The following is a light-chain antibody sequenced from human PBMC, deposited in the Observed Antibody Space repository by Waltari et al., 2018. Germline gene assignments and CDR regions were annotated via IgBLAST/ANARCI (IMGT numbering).Light chain of an antibody. Sequence: DIGMTQSPEPLAVSLGERATINCKSSQSVLYSSNNKDHLAWYQQKPGQPPKLLIYWASTRESGVPDRFSGSGSGTDFTLTISSLQADDVAVYYCQQYYKTPQTFGQGTKVEIK. CDR2: WAS. CDR1: QSVLYSSNNKDH. CDR3: QQYYKTPQT. J-gene: IGKJ1*01. V-gene: IGKV4-1*01.